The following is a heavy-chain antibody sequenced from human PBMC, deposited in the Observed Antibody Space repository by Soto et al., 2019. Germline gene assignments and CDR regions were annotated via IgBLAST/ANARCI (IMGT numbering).Heavy chain of an antibody. CDR1: GYTFTSYA. J-gene: IGHJ5*02. V-gene: IGHV1-3*01. D-gene: IGHD1-1*01. Sequence: ASVKVSCKASGYTFTSYAMHWVRQAPGQRLEWMGWINAGNGNTKYSQKFQGRVTITRDTSASTAYMELSSLRSEDTAVYYCARGEARYGWFDPWGQGTLVTVSS. CDR3: ARGEARYGWFDP. CDR2: INAGNGNT.